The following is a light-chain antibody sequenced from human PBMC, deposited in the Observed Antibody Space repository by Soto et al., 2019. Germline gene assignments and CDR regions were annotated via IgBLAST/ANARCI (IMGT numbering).Light chain of an antibody. CDR3: QQYNSYRSIT. CDR2: EAS. Sequence: IQLTQSPSTLSASVGDRVTITCGVSQSISSWLAWYQQKPGKAPKLLIYEASSLESGVPSRFSGSGSGTEFTLTISSLQPDDFATYYCQQYNSYRSITFGQGTRLEIK. V-gene: IGKV1-5*03. J-gene: IGKJ5*01. CDR1: QSISSW.